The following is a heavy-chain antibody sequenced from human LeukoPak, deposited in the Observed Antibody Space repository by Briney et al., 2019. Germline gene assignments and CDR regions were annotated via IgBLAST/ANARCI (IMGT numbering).Heavy chain of an antibody. Sequence: PGGSLRLSCAASGFTFSNAWMNWVRQAPGKGLEWVGHIKSKIDGGTTDYAAPVKGRFTISRDDSKNTLYLEMNSLKTEDTAVYYCITAFDSSGYYRSYWGQGTLVTVSP. CDR2: IKSKIDGGTT. CDR1: GFTFSNAW. CDR3: ITAFDSSGYYRSY. V-gene: IGHV3-15*07. D-gene: IGHD3-22*01. J-gene: IGHJ4*02.